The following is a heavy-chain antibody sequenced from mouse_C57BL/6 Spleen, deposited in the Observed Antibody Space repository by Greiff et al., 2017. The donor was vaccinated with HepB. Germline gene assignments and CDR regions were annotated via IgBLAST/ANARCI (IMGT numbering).Heavy chain of an antibody. CDR1: GYAFSSYW. J-gene: IGHJ2*01. V-gene: IGHV1-80*01. Sequence: QVQLQQSGAELVKPGASVKISCKASGYAFSSYWMNWVKQRPGKGLEWIGQIYPGDGDTNYNGKFKGKATLTADKSSSTDYMQRGSLTSEDSAVYFCARSGITTVVDLDYWGQGTTLTVAS. CDR2: IYPGDGDT. D-gene: IGHD1-1*01. CDR3: ARSGITTVVDLDY.